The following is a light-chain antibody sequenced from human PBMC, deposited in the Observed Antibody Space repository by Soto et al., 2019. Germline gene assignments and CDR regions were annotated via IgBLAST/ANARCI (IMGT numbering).Light chain of an antibody. CDR2: DVT. V-gene: IGLV2-11*01. CDR3: CSYAGSSTSFV. Sequence: QSVLTQPRSVSGSPGQSVTISCTGTSSDFGAYNYVSWYRQHPGKAPKLIIYDVTKRPSGVPARFSGSKSGNTASLTISGLQAVYEADYFCCSYAGSSTSFVFGGGTKVTVL. CDR1: SSDFGAYNY. J-gene: IGLJ1*01.